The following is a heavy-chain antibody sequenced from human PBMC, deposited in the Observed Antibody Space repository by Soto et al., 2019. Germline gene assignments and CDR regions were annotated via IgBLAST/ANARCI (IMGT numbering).Heavy chain of an antibody. CDR3: ARVVPGAEAWLGP. V-gene: IGHV1-18*01. CDR1: GDTFSNYG. CDR2: ISLYSDGT. Sequence: ASVKVSCKTSGDTFSNYGITWVRQAPGQPLEWLGWISLYSDGTNYAQKFQGRVSMTTDTSTTTAYMELRSLRSDDTAVYYCARVVPGAEAWLGPGGQGTLVPVS. J-gene: IGHJ5*02. D-gene: IGHD2-2*01.